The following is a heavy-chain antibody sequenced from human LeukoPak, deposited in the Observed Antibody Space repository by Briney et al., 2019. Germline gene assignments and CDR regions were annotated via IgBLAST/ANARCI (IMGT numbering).Heavy chain of an antibody. D-gene: IGHD1-14*01. J-gene: IGHJ4*02. CDR2: IYYSGST. CDR3: ARRTPGSYFDY. Sequence: PSQTLSLTCTVSSGSISSGDYYWRWIRQPPGKGLEWIGYIYYSGSTYYNPSLKSRVTISVDTSKNQFSLKLSSVTAADTAVYYCARRTPGSYFDYWGQGTLVTVSP. CDR1: SGSISSGDYY. V-gene: IGHV4-30-4*08.